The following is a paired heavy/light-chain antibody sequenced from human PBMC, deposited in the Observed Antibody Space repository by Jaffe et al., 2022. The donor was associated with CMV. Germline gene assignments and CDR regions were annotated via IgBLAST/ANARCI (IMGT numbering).Heavy chain of an antibody. Sequence: QITLKESGPTLVKPTQTLTLTCSFSGFSLSTYGMAVGWIRQPPGKALEWLAVIYWNDDKRYSTSLKSRLTITEDTSKNQVVLTMTNMGPVDTATYYCAHGGPPFDYWGQGTLVTVSS. V-gene: IGHV2-5*01. CDR1: GFSLSTYGMA. CDR3: AHGGPPFDY. J-gene: IGHJ4*02. CDR2: IYWNDDK.
Light chain of an antibody. CDR2: GAS. CDR3: QQYNHWPPI. J-gene: IGKJ4*01. Sequence: EMVMTQSPATLSVSPGERVTLSCRASQSVSSNLGWYQQKPGQAPRLLIYGASSRATGIPARFSGSGSGTEFTLTISSLQSEDFAVYYCQQYNHWPPIFGGGTKVEIK. V-gene: IGKV3-15*01. CDR1: QSVSSN.